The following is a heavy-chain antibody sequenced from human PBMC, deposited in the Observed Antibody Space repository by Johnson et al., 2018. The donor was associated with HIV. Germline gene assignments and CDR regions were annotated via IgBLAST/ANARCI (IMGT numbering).Heavy chain of an antibody. CDR2: MSFDGNNR. V-gene: IGHV3-30-3*01. Sequence: QVQLVESGGGVVQPGRSLRLYCAASGFTFSTYAFHWVRQAPGKGLEWVAVMSFDGNNRYYADSVKGRFTISRDDSKNTLYLQMNSLKTEDTALYYCNTDRVDGGGSYYNAFDIWGQGTMVTVSS. CDR1: GFTFSTYA. D-gene: IGHD1-26*01. CDR3: NTDRVDGGGSYYNAFDI. J-gene: IGHJ3*02.